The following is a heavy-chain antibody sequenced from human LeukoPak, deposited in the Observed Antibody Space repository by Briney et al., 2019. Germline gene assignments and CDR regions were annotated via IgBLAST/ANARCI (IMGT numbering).Heavy chain of an antibody. CDR3: ARLDYGGNSPHFDY. V-gene: IGHV4-39*07. CDR1: GDSISSSSYY. Sequence: SETLSLTCTVSGDSISSSSYYWGWIRQPPGKGLEWIGSIYYSGSTYYNPSLKSRVTISVDTSKNQFSLKLSSVTAADTAVYYCARLDYGGNSPHFDYWGQGTLVTVSS. D-gene: IGHD4-23*01. CDR2: IYYSGST. J-gene: IGHJ4*02.